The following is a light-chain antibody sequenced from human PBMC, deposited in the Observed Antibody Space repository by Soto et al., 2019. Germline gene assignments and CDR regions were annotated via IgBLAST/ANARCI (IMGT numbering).Light chain of an antibody. CDR2: DVS. V-gene: IGLV2-14*01. CDR3: SSYTSSSTYV. Sequence: QSALTQPASVSGSPGQSITISCTGTSSDVGGYNYVSWYQQHPGKAPKLMIYDVSNRPSGVSNRFSGSKSGNTASLTISGLQAEDEADYYCSSYTSSSTYVFGNGTKVTDL. CDR1: SSDVGGYNY. J-gene: IGLJ1*01.